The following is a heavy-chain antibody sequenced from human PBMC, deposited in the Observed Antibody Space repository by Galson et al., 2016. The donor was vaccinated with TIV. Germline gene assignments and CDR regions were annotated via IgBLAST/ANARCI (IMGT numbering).Heavy chain of an antibody. Sequence: QSGAEVKKPGESLRISCKGSGHRFTSKWISWVRQMPGKGLEWMGKIDPSDSYTNYSPSFRGHVTMSADKSIRTAYLQWSSLKASDSAICYCARCPSTLEMDVWGQGTTVTVSS. V-gene: IGHV5-10-1*01. CDR3: ARCPSTLEMDV. CDR1: GHRFTSKW. CDR2: IDPSDSYT. J-gene: IGHJ6*02. D-gene: IGHD1-1*01.